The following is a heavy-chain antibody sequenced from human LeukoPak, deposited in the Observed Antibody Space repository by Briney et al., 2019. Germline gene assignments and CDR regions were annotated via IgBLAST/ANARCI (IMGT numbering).Heavy chain of an antibody. V-gene: IGHV4-34*10. J-gene: IGHJ5*02. Sequence: PSETLSLTCAVYGGSFSGYYWSRIRQPPGKRLEWIGEINRSGANYNPSLESRVTLSMDTSQNQFFLKLSSVTAADTAVYYCARFKIWRGGDLWGQGTLVTVSS. CDR1: GGSFSGYY. CDR3: ARFKIWRGGDL. CDR2: INRSGA. D-gene: IGHD3-10*01.